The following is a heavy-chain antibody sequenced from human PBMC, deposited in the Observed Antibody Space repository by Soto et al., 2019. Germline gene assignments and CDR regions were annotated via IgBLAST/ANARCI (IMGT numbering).Heavy chain of an antibody. J-gene: IGHJ1*01. CDR1: GFTFSSYA. CDR3: AKDRPRRKYQLLPIEYFQH. CDR2: ISGSGGST. D-gene: IGHD2-2*01. Sequence: GGSLRLSCAASGFTFSSYAMSWVRQAPGKGLEWVSAISGSGGSTYYADSVKGRFTISRDNSKNTPYLQMNSLRAEGTAVYYCAKDRPRRKYQLLPIEYFQHWGQGTLVTVSS. V-gene: IGHV3-23*01.